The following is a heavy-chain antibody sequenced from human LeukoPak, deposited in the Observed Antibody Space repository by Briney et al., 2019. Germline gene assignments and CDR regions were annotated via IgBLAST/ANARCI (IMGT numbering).Heavy chain of an antibody. J-gene: IGHJ5*02. D-gene: IGHD2-2*02. V-gene: IGHV1-8*01. Sequence: ASVKLSCKASGYTFTSYDINWVRQATGQGLEWMGWMNPNSGNTGYAQKFQGRVTMTRNTSISTAYMELSSLRSEDTAVYYCARVMLWGYCSSTSCYMAFDHWGQGTLVTVSS. CDR3: ARVMLWGYCSSTSCYMAFDH. CDR2: MNPNSGNT. CDR1: GYTFTSYD.